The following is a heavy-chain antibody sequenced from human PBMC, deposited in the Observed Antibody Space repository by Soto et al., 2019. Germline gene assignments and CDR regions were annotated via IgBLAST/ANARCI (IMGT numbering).Heavy chain of an antibody. V-gene: IGHV3-15*07. D-gene: IGHD3-22*01. CDR3: TTKYYYDSSGYSSHYYYYGMDV. Sequence: GGSLRLSCAASGFTFSNAWMNWVRQAPGKGLEWVGRIKSKTDGGTTDYAAPVKGRFTISRDDSKKKQYLQMNSLKTEDTAVYYCTTKYYYDSSGYSSHYYYYGMDVWGQGTTVTVSS. J-gene: IGHJ6*02. CDR1: GFTFSNAW. CDR2: IKSKTDGGTT.